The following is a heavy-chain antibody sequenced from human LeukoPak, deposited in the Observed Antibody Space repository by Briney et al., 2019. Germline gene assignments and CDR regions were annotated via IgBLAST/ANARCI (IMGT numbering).Heavy chain of an antibody. CDR3: GGSSSGYYFGDY. J-gene: IGHJ4*02. CDR2: IYHSGST. V-gene: IGHV4-38-2*02. CDR1: GHSISSGYY. D-gene: IGHD3-22*01. Sequence: SETLSLTCTVSGHSISSGYYWGWIRQPPGKGLEWIGSIYHSGSTYYNPSLKSRVTISVDTSKNQFSLKLSSVTAADTAVYYCGGSSSGYYFGDYWGQGTLVTVSS.